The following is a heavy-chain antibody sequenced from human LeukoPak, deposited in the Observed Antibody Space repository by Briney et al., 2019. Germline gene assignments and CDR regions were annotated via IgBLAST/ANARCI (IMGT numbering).Heavy chain of an antibody. CDR1: GFTFSGYE. J-gene: IGHJ6*04. Sequence: GGSLRLSCAAPGFTFSGYEMNWVRQAPGKGLEWVSYISSSGSTIYYADSVKGRFTISRDNAKNSLYLQMNSLRAEDTAVYYCAELGITMIGGVWGKGTTVTISS. D-gene: IGHD3-10*02. V-gene: IGHV3-48*03. CDR3: AELGITMIGGV. CDR2: ISSSGSTI.